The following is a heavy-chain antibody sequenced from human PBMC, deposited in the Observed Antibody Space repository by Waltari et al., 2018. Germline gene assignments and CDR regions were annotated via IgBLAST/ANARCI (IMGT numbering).Heavy chain of an antibody. CDR1: GYSISSGYY. J-gene: IGHJ4*02. Sequence: QVQLQESGPGLVKPSETLSLTCAVSGYSISSGYYWGWIRQPPGKGLEWIGSIYHSGSTYSNPSLKSRVTISVDTSKNQFSLKLSSVTAADTAVYYCASYESSSGWSPGYYWGQGTLVTVSS. V-gene: IGHV4-38-2*01. CDR3: ASYESSSGWSPGYY. D-gene: IGHD6-19*01. CDR2: IYHSGST.